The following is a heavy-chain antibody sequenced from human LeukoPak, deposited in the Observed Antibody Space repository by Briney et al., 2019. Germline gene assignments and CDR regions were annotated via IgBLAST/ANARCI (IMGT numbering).Heavy chain of an antibody. CDR3: ATDYPLSPTDSPRFDY. V-gene: IGHV1-24*01. Sequence: ASVNVSCKVSVYTLTELSMHWVRQAPGKGREGMGGFDPEDGETIYAQKFQGRVTMTEDTSTDTAYMELSSLRSEDTAVYYCATDYPLSPTDSPRFDYWGQGTLVTVSS. D-gene: IGHD3-22*01. CDR1: VYTLTELS. J-gene: IGHJ4*02. CDR2: FDPEDGET.